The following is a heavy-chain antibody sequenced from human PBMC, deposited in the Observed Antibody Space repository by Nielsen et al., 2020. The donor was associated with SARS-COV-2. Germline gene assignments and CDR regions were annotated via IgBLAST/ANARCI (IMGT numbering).Heavy chain of an antibody. J-gene: IGHJ6*03. CDR1: GGSVSSNDW. D-gene: IGHD2-2*01. Sequence: SETLSLTCAVSGGSVSSNDWWTWVRQSPGKGLEWIGEVSHSGSINYNPSLKSRVTLSMDKSKRQFSLRLTSVSAADTAVYFCAREDLVVVPSPILGLGPFFYYFYLDVWGKGTTVIVSS. V-gene: IGHV4-4*02. CDR3: AREDLVVVPSPILGLGPFFYYFYLDV. CDR2: VSHSGSI.